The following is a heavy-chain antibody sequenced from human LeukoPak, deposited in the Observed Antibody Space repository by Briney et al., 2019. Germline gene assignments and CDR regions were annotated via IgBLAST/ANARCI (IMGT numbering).Heavy chain of an antibody. D-gene: IGHD2-21*01. CDR1: GFTSSSYS. V-gene: IGHV3-21*01. Sequence: GGSLRLSCAASGFTSSSYSMNWVRQAPGKGLEWVSSISSSSSYIYYADSVKGRFTISRDNAKNSLYLQMDSLRAEDTAVYYCARDRAYLFDYWGQGTLVTVSS. CDR2: ISSSSSYI. J-gene: IGHJ4*02. CDR3: ARDRAYLFDY.